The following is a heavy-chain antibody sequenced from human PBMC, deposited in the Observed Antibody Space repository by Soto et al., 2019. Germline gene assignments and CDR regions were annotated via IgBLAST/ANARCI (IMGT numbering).Heavy chain of an antibody. CDR3: VKATLAAADRGHHHYGMDV. D-gene: IGHD6-13*01. Sequence: GGSLRLSCAGSGFIFHLYAMSWVRQAPGKGLEWVSTLSFSSSNTYYADSVKGRFTIPRDNSKNALYLQMHDLRPEDTALYYCVKATLAAADRGHHHYGMDVWSLGTTVTVSS. V-gene: IGHV3-23*01. J-gene: IGHJ6*02. CDR2: LSFSSSNT. CDR1: GFIFHLYA.